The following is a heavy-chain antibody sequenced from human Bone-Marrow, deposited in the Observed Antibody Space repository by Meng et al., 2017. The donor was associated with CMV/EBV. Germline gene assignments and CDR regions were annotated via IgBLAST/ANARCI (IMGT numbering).Heavy chain of an antibody. CDR2: IYYSGST. Sequence: ESLKISCTVSGGSVSSGSYYWSWIRQPPGKGLEWIGYIYYSGSTNYNPSLKSRVTISVDTSKNQFSLKLSSVTAADTAVYYCARGKVVVEPAAYSGVHYYYYYGMDVWGQGTTVTVSS. D-gene: IGHD2-2*01. V-gene: IGHV4-61*01. CDR3: ARGKVVVEPAAYSGVHYYYYYGMDV. CDR1: GGSVSSGSYY. J-gene: IGHJ6*02.